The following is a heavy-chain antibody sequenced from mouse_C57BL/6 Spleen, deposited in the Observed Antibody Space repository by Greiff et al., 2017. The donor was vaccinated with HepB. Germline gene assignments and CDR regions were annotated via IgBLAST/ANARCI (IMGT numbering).Heavy chain of an antibody. CDR2: IDPETGGT. Sequence: VQLQQSGAELVRPGASVTLSCKASGYTFTDYEMHWVKQTPVHGLEWIGAIDPETGGTAYNQKFKGKAILTADKSSSTAYMELRSLTSEDSAVYYCTRRTTVAFDVWGTGTTVTVSS. CDR3: TRRTTVAFDV. J-gene: IGHJ1*03. CDR1: GYTFTDYE. D-gene: IGHD1-1*01. V-gene: IGHV1-15*01.